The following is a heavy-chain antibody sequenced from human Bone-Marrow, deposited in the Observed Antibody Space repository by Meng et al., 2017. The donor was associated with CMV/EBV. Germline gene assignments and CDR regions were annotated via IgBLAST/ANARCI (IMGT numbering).Heavy chain of an antibody. J-gene: IGHJ4*02. CDR1: FTGYY. V-gene: IGHV1-2*02. CDR3: ARDLPYCSGGSCQYYFDY. CDR2: INPNSGGT. Sequence: FTGYYMLWVRPAPGPGLEWMGWINPNSGGTNYAQKFQGRVTMTRDTSISTAYMELGRLRSDDTAVYYCARDLPYCSGGSCQYYFDYWGQGTLVTVSS. D-gene: IGHD2-15*01.